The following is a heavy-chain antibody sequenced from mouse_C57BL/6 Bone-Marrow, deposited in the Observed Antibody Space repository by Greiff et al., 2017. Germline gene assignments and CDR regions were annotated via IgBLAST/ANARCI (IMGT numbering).Heavy chain of an antibody. CDR2: INPSTGGT. D-gene: IGHD1-1*01. CDR1: GYSFTGYY. CDR3: ARGGYYYPFAY. J-gene: IGHJ3*01. V-gene: IGHV1-42*01. Sequence: EVKLMESGPELVKPGASVKISCKASGYSFTGYYMNWVKQSPEKSLEWIGEINPSTGGTTYNQKFKAKATLTVDKSSSTAYMQLNSLTSEDSAVYYCARGGYYYPFAYWGQGTLVTVSA.